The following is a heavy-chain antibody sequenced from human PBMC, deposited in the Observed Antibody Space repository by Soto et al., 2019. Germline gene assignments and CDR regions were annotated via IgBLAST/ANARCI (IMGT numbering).Heavy chain of an antibody. V-gene: IGHV3-7*01. J-gene: IGHJ3*01. Sequence: TGGSLRLSCAASGFIFSDYSMSWVRQSPGKGLEGVANIKQDGGEEDYVDSVKVRLTISRDNAKNSLYLQMNSPRAEDTAVYYCARVYYESRGPTKYRAFDFWGQGTMVTVSS. CDR2: IKQDGGEE. CDR1: GFIFSDYS. D-gene: IGHD3-22*01. CDR3: ARVYYESRGPTKYRAFDF.